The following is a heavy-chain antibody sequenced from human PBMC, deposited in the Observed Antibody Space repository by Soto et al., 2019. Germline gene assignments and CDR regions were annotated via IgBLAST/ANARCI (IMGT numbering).Heavy chain of an antibody. CDR3: AKGRSYYYYYGVDV. Sequence: PGGSLRLSCAASGFTVSSDYMSWVRRAPGKGLEWVSDIIDSGASTYYADSVKGRFTISRDNSKSTLYLQMNSLRAEDTALYYCAKGRSYYYYYGVDVWGQGTTVTVS. CDR2: IIDSGAST. J-gene: IGHJ6*02. V-gene: IGHV3-23*01. CDR1: GFTVSSDY.